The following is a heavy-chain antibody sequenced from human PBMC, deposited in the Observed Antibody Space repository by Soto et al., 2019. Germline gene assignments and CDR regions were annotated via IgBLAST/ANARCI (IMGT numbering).Heavy chain of an antibody. CDR2: ISYDGSNK. V-gene: IGHV3-30*18. Sequence: QVQLVESGGGVVQPGRSLRLSCAASGFTFSSYGMHWVRQAPGKGLEWVAVISYDGSNKYYADSVKGRFTISRDNSKNTLYLRMNSLRAEDTAVYYCAKDSSATMVRGVRPPFDYWGQGTLVTVSS. J-gene: IGHJ4*02. CDR3: AKDSSATMVRGVRPPFDY. D-gene: IGHD3-10*01. CDR1: GFTFSSYG.